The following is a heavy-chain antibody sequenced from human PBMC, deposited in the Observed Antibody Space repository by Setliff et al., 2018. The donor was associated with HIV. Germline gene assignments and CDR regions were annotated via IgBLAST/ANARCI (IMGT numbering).Heavy chain of an antibody. J-gene: IGHJ4*02. Sequence: SETLSLTCTVSGGSISSSSYYWGWSRQPPGKGLEWIGSTHHSGSTYYNPSLNSRVTISVDTSKNHFSLKLRSVTAADTAVYYCARHLPRGYIYIVFDYWGQGTLVTVSS. CDR2: THHSGST. CDR1: GGSISSSSYY. CDR3: ARHLPRGYIYIVFDY. V-gene: IGHV4-39*01. D-gene: IGHD5-18*01.